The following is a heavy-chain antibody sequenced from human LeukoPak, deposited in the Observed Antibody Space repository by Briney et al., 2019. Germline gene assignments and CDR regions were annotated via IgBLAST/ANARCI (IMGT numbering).Heavy chain of an antibody. J-gene: IGHJ4*02. D-gene: IGHD4-17*01. CDR2: IYYSGST. CDR3: ARATVTTDPFIDY. CDR1: GGSISSYY. Sequence: SETLSLTCTVSGGSISSYYWSWIRQPPGKGLEWIGYIYYSGSTNYNPSLKSRVTISVDTSKNQFSLKLSSVTAADTAVYYCARATVTTDPFIDYWGQGTLVTVSS. V-gene: IGHV4-59*01.